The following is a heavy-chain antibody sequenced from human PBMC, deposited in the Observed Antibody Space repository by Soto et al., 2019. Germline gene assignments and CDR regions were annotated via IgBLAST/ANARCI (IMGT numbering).Heavy chain of an antibody. D-gene: IGHD5-12*01. CDR1: GDSINNYY. CDR3: ARGGAVATTAHFDH. Sequence: PSETLSLTCTVSGDSINNYYWSWMRPPAGKGLEWIGRIYSNGNTYYNPSLKSRVSMSVDTSKNQFSLILKTVTAADTAVYYCARGGAVATTAHFDHWGQGTLVTVSS. V-gene: IGHV4-4*07. J-gene: IGHJ4*02. CDR2: IYSNGNT.